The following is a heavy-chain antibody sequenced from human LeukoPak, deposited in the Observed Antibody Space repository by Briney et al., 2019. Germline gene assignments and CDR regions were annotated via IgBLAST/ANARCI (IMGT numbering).Heavy chain of an antibody. CDR3: ARAPGAFDI. J-gene: IGHJ3*02. D-gene: IGHD2-2*01. CDR2: IWYDGSNE. CDR1: GFTFSSYG. V-gene: IGHV3-33*01. Sequence: GGSLRLSCAASGFTFSSYGMHWVRQAPGKGLEWVAVIWYDGSNEYYADSVKGRSTISRDNSKNTLYLQMNSLRAEDTAVYYCARAPGAFDIWGQGTMVTVSS.